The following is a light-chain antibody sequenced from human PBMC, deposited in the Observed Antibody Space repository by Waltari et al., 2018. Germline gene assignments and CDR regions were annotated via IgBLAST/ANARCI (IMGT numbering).Light chain of an antibody. CDR1: QSVLYSSNNKNY. CDR3: QQYYSTPRT. Sequence: DIVMTQSPDSLAGSLGERATLNCKSSQSVLYSSNNKNYLAWYQRRPGQPPKLLIYWASTRESGVPDRFSGSGSGTDFTLTISSLQAEDVAVYYCQQYYSTPRTFGQGTKVEIE. J-gene: IGKJ1*01. V-gene: IGKV4-1*01. CDR2: WAS.